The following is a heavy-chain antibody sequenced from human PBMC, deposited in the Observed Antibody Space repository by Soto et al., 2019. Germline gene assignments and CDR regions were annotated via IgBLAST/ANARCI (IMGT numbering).Heavy chain of an antibody. D-gene: IGHD3-3*01. CDR2: INDDGIST. CDR1: GFTFSMYW. CDR3: ANGPSVLRFLEWLLVGMDV. V-gene: IGHV3-74*01. Sequence: PGGSLRLSCAASGFTFSMYWMHWVRQVPGKGAEWVSRINDDGISTNYADSVKGRFTISRDNATNTLYLQMNSLRAEDTAVYYCANGPSVLRFLEWLLVGMDVWGQGITVTVSS. J-gene: IGHJ6*02.